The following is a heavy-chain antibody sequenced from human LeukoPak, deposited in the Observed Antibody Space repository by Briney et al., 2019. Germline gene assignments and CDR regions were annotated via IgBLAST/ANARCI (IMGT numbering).Heavy chain of an antibody. V-gene: IGHV3-30-3*01. D-gene: IGHD6-6*01. CDR1: GFTFSSYA. Sequence: QPGGSLRLSCAASGFTFSSYAMHWVRQAPGKGLEWVAVISYDGSNKYYADSVKGRFTISRDNSKNTLYLQMNSLRAEDTAVYYCARESFWRYSSSPGGGFDYWGQGTLVTVSS. CDR2: ISYDGSNK. CDR3: ARESFWRYSSSPGGGFDY. J-gene: IGHJ4*02.